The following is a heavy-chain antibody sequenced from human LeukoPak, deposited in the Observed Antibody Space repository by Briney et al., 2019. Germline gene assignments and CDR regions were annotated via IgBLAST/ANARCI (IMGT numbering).Heavy chain of an antibody. CDR2: INTNTGNP. Sequence: ASVKVSCEASGYTFTSYAMNWVRKAPGQGLEWMGWINTNTGNPTYAQGFTGRFVFSLDTSVSTAYLQISSLKAEDTAVYYCARAVGDYSNYDPTFDYWGQGTLVTVSS. CDR1: GYTFTSYA. D-gene: IGHD4-11*01. CDR3: ARAVGDYSNYDPTFDY. V-gene: IGHV7-4-1*02. J-gene: IGHJ4*02.